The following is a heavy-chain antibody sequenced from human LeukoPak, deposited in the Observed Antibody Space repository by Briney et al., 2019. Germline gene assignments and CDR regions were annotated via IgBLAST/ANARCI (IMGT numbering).Heavy chain of an antibody. J-gene: IGHJ6*03. CDR1: GFTFSSYG. CDR2: MSGSGSTT. D-gene: IGHD3-3*01. V-gene: IGHV3-23*01. CDR3: AKTRTIFGVVGYMDV. Sequence: GGSLRLSCAASGFTFSSYGMSWVRQAPGKGLEWVSAMSGSGSTTSYADSVKGRFTISRDNSKKTLDLQMNSLRGEDTAVYYCAKTRTIFGVVGYMDVWGKGTTVTVSS.